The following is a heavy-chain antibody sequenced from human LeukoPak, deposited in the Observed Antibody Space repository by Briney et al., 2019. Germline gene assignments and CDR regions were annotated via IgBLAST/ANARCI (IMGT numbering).Heavy chain of an antibody. CDR3: AWSREWELRLYYYYMDV. CDR2: IYYSGST. CDR1: GGSISSYY. Sequence: PSETLSLTCTVSGGSISSYYWSWIRQPPGKGLEWIGYIYYSGSTNYNPSLKSRVTISVDTSRNQFSLKLSSVTAADPAVYYCAWSREWELRLYYYYMDVWGKVTTVTVAS. V-gene: IGHV4-59*01. D-gene: IGHD1-26*01. J-gene: IGHJ6*03.